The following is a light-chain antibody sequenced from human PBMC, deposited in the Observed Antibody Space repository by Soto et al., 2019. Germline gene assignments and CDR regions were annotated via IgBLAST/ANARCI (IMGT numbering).Light chain of an antibody. CDR1: QSVSRSY. J-gene: IGKJ1*01. V-gene: IGKV3-20*01. CDR3: QQYGSSPPWT. CDR2: GAS. Sequence: EIVLTQAPGTLSLSPGERATLSCRASQSVSRSYLAWYQQKPGQAPRLLIYGASSRATGIPDRFSGSGSGTDFTLTISRLEPEDFAGSYCQQYGSSPPWTFGQGTKVEIK.